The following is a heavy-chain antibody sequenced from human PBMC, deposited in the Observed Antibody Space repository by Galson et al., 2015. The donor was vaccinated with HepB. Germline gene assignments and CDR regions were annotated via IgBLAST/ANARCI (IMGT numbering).Heavy chain of an antibody. CDR2: ISWNSGSI. CDR3: AKAPGGRTGAFDY. D-gene: IGHD3-16*01. V-gene: IGHV3-9*01. CDR1: GFTFDDYA. J-gene: IGHJ4*02. Sequence: SLRLSCAASGFTFDDYAMHWVRQAPGKGLEWVSGISWNSGSIGYADSVKGRFTISRDNAKNSLYLQMNSLRAEDTALYYCAKAPGGRTGAFDYWGQGTLVTVSS.